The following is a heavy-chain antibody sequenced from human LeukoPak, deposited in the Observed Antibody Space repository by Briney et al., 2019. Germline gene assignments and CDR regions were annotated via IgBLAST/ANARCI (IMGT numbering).Heavy chain of an antibody. D-gene: IGHD3-3*01. Sequence: PGGSLRLSCAASGFTFSSYAMSWVRQVPGKGLEWVSAISGSGGSTYYADSVKGRFTISRDNSKNTLYLQMNSLRAEDTAVYYCAKPDKSGYYYYFDYWGQGTLVTVSS. J-gene: IGHJ4*02. V-gene: IGHV3-23*01. CDR1: GFTFSSYA. CDR2: ISGSGGST. CDR3: AKPDKSGYYYYFDY.